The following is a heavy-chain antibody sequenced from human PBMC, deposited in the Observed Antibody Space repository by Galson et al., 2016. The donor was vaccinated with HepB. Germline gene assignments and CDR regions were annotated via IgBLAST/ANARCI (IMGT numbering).Heavy chain of an antibody. Sequence: SLRLSCAASGFPFSSYGMHWVRQAPGKGLEWVALITHEGSDTYYADAVKGRFTISRDNSKNTLSLQMNSLRAEDTAIYYCARDGISSLDQWGQGVLVTVSP. CDR2: ITHEGSDT. V-gene: IGHV3-30*03. CDR1: GFPFSSYG. CDR3: ARDGISSLDQ. D-gene: IGHD2/OR15-2a*01. J-gene: IGHJ1*01.